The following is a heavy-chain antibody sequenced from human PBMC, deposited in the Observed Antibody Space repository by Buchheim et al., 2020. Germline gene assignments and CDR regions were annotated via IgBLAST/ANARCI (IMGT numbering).Heavy chain of an antibody. V-gene: IGHV4-34*01. CDR1: GGSFSNYY. J-gene: IGHJ6*02. D-gene: IGHD2-8*01. CDR3: TRYCSNGRCENGGMDV. CDR2: INHGGTT. Sequence: QEQLQQWGAGLLKPSETLSLTCAVFGGSFSNYYWTWIRQPPGKGLEWIGDINHGGTTNYNPSLKSRVTISVDTSTKQVSLKLSSVTAADTAVFYCTRYCSNGRCENGGMDVWGQGTT.